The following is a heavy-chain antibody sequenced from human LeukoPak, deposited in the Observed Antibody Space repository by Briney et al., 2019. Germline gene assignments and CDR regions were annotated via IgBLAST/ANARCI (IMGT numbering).Heavy chain of an antibody. D-gene: IGHD3-10*01. Sequence: KPSETLSLTCTVSGGSISSYYWSWIRQPPGRGLEWIGYIYYSGSTNYNPSLKSRVTISVDASKNQFSLKLSSVTAADTAVYYCARNLGFLSDWGQGTLVTVSS. CDR1: GGSISSYY. J-gene: IGHJ4*02. CDR3: ARNLGFLSD. V-gene: IGHV4-59*01. CDR2: IYYSGST.